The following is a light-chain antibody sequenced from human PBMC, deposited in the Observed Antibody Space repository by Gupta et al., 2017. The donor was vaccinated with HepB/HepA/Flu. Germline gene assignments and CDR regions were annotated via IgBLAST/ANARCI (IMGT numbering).Light chain of an antibody. CDR1: QNLLNANNKDY. J-gene: IGKJ5*01. Sequence: DIVMTQSPDSLAVSLGERATINCKSSQNLLNANNKDYLAWYQKKPGQPPKLLISWASTRESGVPDRFSGSGSRTDFTLTISGLQADDVAVYYCQQDYDIPITFGQGTRLEIK. CDR2: WAS. V-gene: IGKV4-1*01. CDR3: QQDYDIPIT.